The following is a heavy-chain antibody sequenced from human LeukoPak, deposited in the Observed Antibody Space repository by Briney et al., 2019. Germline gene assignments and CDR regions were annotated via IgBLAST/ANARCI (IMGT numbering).Heavy chain of an antibody. Sequence: ASVKVSCKASTYTFTNYYIHWVRQAPVQGLEWMGLINPSSGYTTYAQKFQGRVTMTRDTPTSTVYMELSSLRSEDTAVYYCARGELKGPYYFDYWGQGTLVTVSS. CDR2: INPSSGYT. D-gene: IGHD1-26*01. J-gene: IGHJ4*02. V-gene: IGHV1-46*03. CDR3: ARGELKGPYYFDY. CDR1: TYTFTNYY.